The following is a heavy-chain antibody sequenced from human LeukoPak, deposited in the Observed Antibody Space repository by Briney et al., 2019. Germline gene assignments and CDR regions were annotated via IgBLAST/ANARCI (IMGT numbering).Heavy chain of an antibody. V-gene: IGHV4-39*07. D-gene: IGHD2-15*01. Sequence: SETLSLTCTVSGDSIRSPSYYWGWVRQAPGQGLEWIGSIYYSGSTYYNPSLKSRVIISVDTSKNQFSLTLRPVTAADTAVYYCARLKRYCSGGICTSWWFDPWGQGTLVTVSS. CDR2: IYYSGST. CDR3: ARLKRYCSGGICTSWWFDP. CDR1: GDSIRSPSYY. J-gene: IGHJ5*02.